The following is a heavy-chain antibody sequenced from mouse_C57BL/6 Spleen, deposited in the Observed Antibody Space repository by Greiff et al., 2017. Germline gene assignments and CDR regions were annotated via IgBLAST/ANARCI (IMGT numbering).Heavy chain of an antibody. CDR1: GYAFTNYL. CDR2: INPGSGGT. J-gene: IGHJ2*01. V-gene: IGHV1-54*01. Sequence: VQLQQSGAELVRPGTSVKVSCKASGYAFTNYLIEWVKQRPGQGLEWIGVINPGSGGTNYNEKFKGKATLPADKSSSTAYMQLSSLTSEDSAVYVCARSDYGSSYVDWGQGTTLTVSS. D-gene: IGHD1-1*01. CDR3: ARSDYGSSYVD.